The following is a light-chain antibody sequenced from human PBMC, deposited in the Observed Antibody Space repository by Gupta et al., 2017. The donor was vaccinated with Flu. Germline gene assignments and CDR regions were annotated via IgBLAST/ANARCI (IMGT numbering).Light chain of an antibody. CDR2: GAS. CDR3: QHYGGSRT. Sequence: ESVLTQSPDSLSLSPGERATLSCRASHSVSSAYLVWYQQKFGQAPRLLIYGASERAKGVPERFSGSGSGTDFTLTSSGLEHEDCAVYYWQHYGGSRTFGQGTXVETK. CDR1: HSVSSAY. V-gene: IGKV3-20*01. J-gene: IGKJ1*01.